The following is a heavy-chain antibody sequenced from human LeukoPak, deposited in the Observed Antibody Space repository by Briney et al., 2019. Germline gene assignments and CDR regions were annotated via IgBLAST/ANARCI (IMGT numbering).Heavy chain of an antibody. CDR1: GGSISGSSYY. Sequence: PSETLSLTCTVSGGSISGSSYYWGWIRQPPGKGLEWIGSIYYRGSTYYNPTLKSRVTVSVDTSKNQFSLKLSPVTAADMAVYYCALIRGYCRTWGQGTLVTVSS. CDR2: IYYRGST. J-gene: IGHJ5*02. V-gene: IGHV4-39*01. CDR3: ALIRGYCRT. D-gene: IGHD2-15*01.